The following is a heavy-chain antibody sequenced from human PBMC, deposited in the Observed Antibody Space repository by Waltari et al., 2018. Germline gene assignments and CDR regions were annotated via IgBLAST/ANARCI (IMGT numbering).Heavy chain of an antibody. V-gene: IGHV1-3*01. CDR2: INAGNGNT. D-gene: IGHD1-26*01. CDR3: ARVSGSYWFDP. CDR1: GYTFTSYA. Sequence: QVQLVQSGAEVKKPGASVKVSCEASGYTFTSYAMHWVRQAPGQRLEWMGWINAGNGNTKYSQKFQGRVTITRDTSASTAYMELGSLRSEDTAVYYCARVSGSYWFDPWGQGTLVTVSS. J-gene: IGHJ5*02.